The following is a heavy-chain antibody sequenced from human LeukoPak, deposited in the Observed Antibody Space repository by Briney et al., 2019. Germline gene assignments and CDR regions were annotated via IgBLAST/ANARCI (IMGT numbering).Heavy chain of an antibody. CDR3: VREKGGFGFVL. D-gene: IGHD3-16*01. CDR2: VSAGSTGI. J-gene: IGHJ4*02. CDR1: GFNFGIYS. Sequence: GGSLRLSCAGSGFNFGIYSMEWVREAPGKGLEGVAYVSAGSTGIFYAASVKGRFSISRDNAQKSLYLQMNSLRAEDTAIYYCVREKGGFGFVLWGRGTLVTVSS. V-gene: IGHV3-48*04.